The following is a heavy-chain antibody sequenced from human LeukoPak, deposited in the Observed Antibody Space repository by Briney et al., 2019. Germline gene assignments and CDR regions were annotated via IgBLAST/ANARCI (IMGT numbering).Heavy chain of an antibody. D-gene: IGHD2-21*01. Sequence: SETLSLTCAVNGGSFSGYYWSWIRQPPGKGLEWIGEIKHSGSTNYNPSLKSRVTISVDTSKNQFSLKLSSVTAADTAVYYCARFYVVRYFDYWGQGTLVTVSS. CDR2: IKHSGST. CDR1: GGSFSGYY. J-gene: IGHJ4*02. CDR3: ARFYVVRYFDY. V-gene: IGHV4-34*01.